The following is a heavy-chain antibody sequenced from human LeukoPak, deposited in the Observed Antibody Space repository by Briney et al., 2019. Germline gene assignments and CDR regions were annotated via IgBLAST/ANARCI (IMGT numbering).Heavy chain of an antibody. CDR1: GFTFSNAW. Sequence: GSLRLSCAASGFTFSNAWMSWIRQPPGKGLEWIGEINHSGSTNYNPSLKSRVTISVDTSKNQFSLKLSSVTAADTAVYYCARFSFPDIVATPNFDYWGQGTLVTVSS. V-gene: IGHV4-34*01. J-gene: IGHJ4*02. CDR2: INHSGST. CDR3: ARFSFPDIVATPNFDY. D-gene: IGHD5-12*01.